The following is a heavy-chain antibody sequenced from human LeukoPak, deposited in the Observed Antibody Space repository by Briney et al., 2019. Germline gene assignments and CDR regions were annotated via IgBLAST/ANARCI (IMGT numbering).Heavy chain of an antibody. CDR3: AGDFHSYGY. Sequence: PGGSLRLSCAASGFTFSIYSMNWVRQAPGEGLEWVLYISSSSSTIYYADSVIGRFTDTRDNAKNSLYLQMNSQRAEDKALSYCAGDFHSYGYWGQGTLVTVSS. D-gene: IGHD5-18*01. CDR1: GFTFSIYS. J-gene: IGHJ4*02. V-gene: IGHV3-48*01. CDR2: ISSSSSTI.